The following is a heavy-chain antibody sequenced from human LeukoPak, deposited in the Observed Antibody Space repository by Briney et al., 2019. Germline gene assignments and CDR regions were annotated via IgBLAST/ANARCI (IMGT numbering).Heavy chain of an antibody. Sequence: GGSLRLSCAASGFTFSSYGMHWVRQAPGKGLEWVAVIWYDGSNKYYADSVRGRFTISRDNSKSTLYLQMNSLRAEDTAVYYCAREGQQWLLLDYWGQGTLVTVSS. J-gene: IGHJ4*02. CDR2: IWYDGSNK. CDR3: AREGQQWLLLDY. V-gene: IGHV3-33*01. CDR1: GFTFSSYG. D-gene: IGHD6-19*01.